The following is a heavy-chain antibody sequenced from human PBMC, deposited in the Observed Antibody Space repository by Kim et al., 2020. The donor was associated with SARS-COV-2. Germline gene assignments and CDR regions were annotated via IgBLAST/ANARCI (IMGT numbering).Heavy chain of an antibody. CDR1: GGTFSGYF. D-gene: IGHD1-26*01. CDR2: INHSGST. Sequence: SETLSLTCAAYGGTFSGYFWTWIRQPPGKGLEWIGEINHSGSTNYNPSLKSRVTISSDTYKNQFSLKLNSVTAAETTAYYCATATIWEYFFDYCGQGTL. J-gene: IGHJ4*02. V-gene: IGHV4-34*01. CDR3: ATATIWEYFFDY.